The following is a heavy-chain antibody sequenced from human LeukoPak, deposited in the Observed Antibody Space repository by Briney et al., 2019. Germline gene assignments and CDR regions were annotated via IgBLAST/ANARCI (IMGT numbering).Heavy chain of an antibody. CDR2: ISGSGDST. CDR3: AKDSPSAPVTSV. J-gene: IGHJ4*02. D-gene: IGHD4-17*01. Sequence: GGSLRLSCAASGFIFSSYTMSWVRQAPGKGLEWVSTISGSGDSTYYVDSVKGRFTISRDSSKNTLYLQVNSLRAEDTAVYYCAKDSPSAPVTSVWGQGTLVTVSS. V-gene: IGHV3-23*01. CDR1: GFIFSSYT.